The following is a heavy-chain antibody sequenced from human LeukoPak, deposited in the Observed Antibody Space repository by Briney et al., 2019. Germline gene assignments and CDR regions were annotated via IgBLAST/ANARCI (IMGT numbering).Heavy chain of an antibody. CDR2: MNPNSGNT. CDR1: GYTFTSYD. V-gene: IGHV1-8*01. Sequence: ASVKVSCKASGYTFTSYDINRVRQATGQGLEWMGWMNPNSGNTGYAQKFQGRVTMTRNTSISTAYMELSSLRSEDTAVYYCARGISGWNLGYFDYWGQGTLVTVSS. J-gene: IGHJ4*02. D-gene: IGHD6-19*01. CDR3: ARGISGWNLGYFDY.